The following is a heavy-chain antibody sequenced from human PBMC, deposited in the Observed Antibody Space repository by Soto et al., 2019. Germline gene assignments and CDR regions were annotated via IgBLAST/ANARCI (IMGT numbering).Heavy chain of an antibody. Sequence: SVKVSCKASGFNFTGYFLHWLRQAPGQGLEWMGGIIPIFGTANYAQKFQGRVTITADESTSTAYMELSSLRSEDTAVYYCARRVLRFYPWGFYYYGMDVWGQGTTVTVSS. D-gene: IGHD3-3*01. CDR3: ARRVLRFYPWGFYYYGMDV. J-gene: IGHJ6*02. V-gene: IGHV1-69*13. CDR1: GFNFTGYF. CDR2: IIPIFGTA.